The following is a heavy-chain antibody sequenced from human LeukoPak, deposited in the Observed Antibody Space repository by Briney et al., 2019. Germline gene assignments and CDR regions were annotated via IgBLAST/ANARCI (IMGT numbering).Heavy chain of an antibody. CDR3: ARESLRLYYDFWGGSLLQYNWFDP. CDR2: INPSGGST. V-gene: IGHV1-46*01. D-gene: IGHD3-3*01. J-gene: IGHJ5*02. Sequence: ASVKVSCKASGYTFTSYYMHWVRQAPGQGFEWMGIINPSGGSTSYAQKFQGRVTMTRDTSTSTVYMELSSLRSEDTAVYYCARESLRLYYDFWGGSLLQYNWFDPWGQGTLVTVSS. CDR1: GYTFTSYY.